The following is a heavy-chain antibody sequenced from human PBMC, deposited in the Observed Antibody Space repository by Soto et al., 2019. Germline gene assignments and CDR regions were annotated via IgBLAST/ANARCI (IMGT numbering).Heavy chain of an antibody. J-gene: IGHJ4*02. D-gene: IGHD1-1*01. Sequence: EVQLLESGGDLVQPGGSLRLSCEASGFAFANYAMTWVRQAPGKGLEWVSTIGGGGGSTYYADPVKGRFTISRDHSKNTVYLQMNSLRAEDTAVYFCAKERLGRGADYWGQGTLVTVSS. CDR2: IGGGGGST. CDR1: GFAFANYA. CDR3: AKERLGRGADY. V-gene: IGHV3-23*01.